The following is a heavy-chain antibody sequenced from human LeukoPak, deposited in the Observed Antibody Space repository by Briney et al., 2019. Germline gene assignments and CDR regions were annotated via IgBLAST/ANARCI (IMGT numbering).Heavy chain of an antibody. CDR3: ARAGMYYDILTGYFISAFDI. Sequence: SETLSLTCIVFGGSVNNGGYYWSWIRQHPGKGLEWIGYIYYSGSTYYNPSLKSRVTISVDTSKNQFSLKLSSVTAADTAVCFCARAGMYYDILTGYFISAFDIWGQGTMVTVSS. CDR1: GGSVNNGGYY. J-gene: IGHJ3*02. CDR2: IYYSGST. V-gene: IGHV4-31*03. D-gene: IGHD3-9*01.